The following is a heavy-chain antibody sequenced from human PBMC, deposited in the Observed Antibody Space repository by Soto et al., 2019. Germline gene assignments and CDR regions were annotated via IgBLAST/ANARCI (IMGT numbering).Heavy chain of an antibody. J-gene: IGHJ5*02. V-gene: IGHV4-4*02. CDR3: ALMTPRIGFDP. D-gene: IGHD2-8*01. CDR1: GGSISSSNW. CDR2: IYHSGST. Sequence: SETLSLTCAVSGGSISSSNWWSWVRQPPGKGLERIGEIYHSGSTNYNPSLKSRVTISVDKSKNQLSLKLSSVTAADTAVYYCALMTPRIGFDPWGQGTLVTVSS.